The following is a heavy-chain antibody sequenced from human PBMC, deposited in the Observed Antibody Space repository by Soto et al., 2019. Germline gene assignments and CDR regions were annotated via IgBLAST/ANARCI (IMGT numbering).Heavy chain of an antibody. D-gene: IGHD3-3*01. V-gene: IGHV3-21*01. Sequence: LXLXCAASQFTFSIXRLNWVPHAPVKGREWVSSISSSSSYIYYADSLKGRFTISRDNAKNPLYMQMNSLRAEDTAVYYCARDPPPRYDFWSGPPRMDVWGQGTTGTVS. CDR3: ARDPPPRYDFWSGPPRMDV. CDR2: ISSSSSYI. CDR1: QFTFSIXR. J-gene: IGHJ6*02.